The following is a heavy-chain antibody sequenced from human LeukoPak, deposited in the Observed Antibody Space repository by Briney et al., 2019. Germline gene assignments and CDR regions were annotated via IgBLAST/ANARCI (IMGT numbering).Heavy chain of an antibody. V-gene: IGHV3-23*01. D-gene: IGHD3-22*01. CDR2: ISGSGDST. Sequence: PGGSLRLSCAASGFTFSSYAMSWVRQAPGKGLEWVSAISGSGDSTYYADSVRGRFTISRDNSKNTLYLQMNSLRAGDTAVYYCAKDSTMSGSYYGMDVWGQGTTVTVSS. CDR1: GFTFSSYA. CDR3: AKDSTMSGSYYGMDV. J-gene: IGHJ6*02.